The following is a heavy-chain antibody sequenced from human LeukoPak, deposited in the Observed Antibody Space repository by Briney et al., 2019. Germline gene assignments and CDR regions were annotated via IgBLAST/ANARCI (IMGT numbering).Heavy chain of an antibody. CDR2: IYYSGST. Sequence: SETLSLTCTVSGGSISSSSYYWGWIRQPPGKGLERNGSIYYSGSTYYNPSLKSRVTISVDTSKNQFSLKLSSVTAADTAVYYCARDRTVVPAAISVWFDPWGQGTLVTVSS. CDR1: GGSISSSSYY. D-gene: IGHD2-2*02. V-gene: IGHV4-39*07. CDR3: ARDRTVVPAAISVWFDP. J-gene: IGHJ5*02.